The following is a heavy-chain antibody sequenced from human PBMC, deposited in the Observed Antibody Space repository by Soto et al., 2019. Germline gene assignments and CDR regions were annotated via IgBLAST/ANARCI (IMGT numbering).Heavy chain of an antibody. CDR1: GGTFSSYA. D-gene: IGHD5-18*01. CDR3: ARGGYSYGGGDFDY. V-gene: IGHV1-69*01. Sequence: QVQLVQSGAEVKKPGSSVKVSCKASGGTFSSYAISWVRQAPGQGLEWMGGIIPIFGTANYAQKFQGRVTITADESASTDDVERSSLRCEDTAVYDWARGGYSYGGGDFDYWGQGTLVTVSS. J-gene: IGHJ4*02. CDR2: IIPIFGTA.